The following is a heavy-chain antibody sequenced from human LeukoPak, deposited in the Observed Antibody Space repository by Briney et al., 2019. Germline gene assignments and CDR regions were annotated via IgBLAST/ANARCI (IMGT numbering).Heavy chain of an antibody. D-gene: IGHD5-24*01. CDR3: ARGRRDGYSITYYFDY. J-gene: IGHJ4*02. V-gene: IGHV4-34*01. Sequence: PSETLSLTCAVYGGSFSGYYWSWIRQPPGKGLEWIGEINHSGSTNYNPSLKSRVTISVDTSKNQFSLKLSSVTAADTAVYYCARGRRDGYSITYYFDYWGQGTLVTVSS. CDR1: GGSFSGYY. CDR2: INHSGST.